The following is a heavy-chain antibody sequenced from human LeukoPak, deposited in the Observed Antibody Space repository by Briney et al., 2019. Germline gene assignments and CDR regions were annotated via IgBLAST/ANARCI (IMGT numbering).Heavy chain of an antibody. V-gene: IGHV4-59*01. CDR3: ARGGRITGTPGDNWFDP. CDR2: IYYSGST. J-gene: IGHJ5*02. Sequence: SETLSLTCTVSGGSISSYYWSWIRQPPGKGLEWIGYIYYSGSTNYNPSLKSRVTISVDTSENQFSLKLSSVTAADTAVYYCARGGRITGTPGDNWFDPWGQGTLVTVSS. CDR1: GGSISSYY. D-gene: IGHD1-20*01.